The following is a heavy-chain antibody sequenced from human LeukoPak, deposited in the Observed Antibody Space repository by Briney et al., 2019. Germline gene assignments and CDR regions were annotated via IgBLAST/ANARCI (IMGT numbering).Heavy chain of an antibody. CDR2: IYYSGST. V-gene: IGHV4-39*07. Sequence: PSETLSLTCTVSGDSISSTNYYWGWIRQPPGKGLEWIGSIYYSGSTFNNPSLKSRVTISLDTSKNQFSLKLSSVTAADTAVYYCTKNNWFDPWGQGTLVTVSS. CDR1: GDSISSTNYY. D-gene: IGHD2-8*01. CDR3: TKNNWFDP. J-gene: IGHJ5*02.